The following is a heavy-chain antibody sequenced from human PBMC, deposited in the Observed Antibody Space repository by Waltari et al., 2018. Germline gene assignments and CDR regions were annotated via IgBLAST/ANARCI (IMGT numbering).Heavy chain of an antibody. J-gene: IGHJ5*02. D-gene: IGHD3-10*01. CDR2: IYTGGRT. Sequence: QVQLQELGPGLVKPSQTLSLTCTVSGAAINTGDYFWSWVRQPAGEGLEWIGRIYTGGRTDYNPSLWGRVTISLDTSKSQVSLKLTAVTAADSAVYYCARHLENFYGAGRGNWFDPWGPGTRVTVSS. V-gene: IGHV4-61*02. CDR3: ARHLENFYGAGRGNWFDP. CDR1: GAAINTGDYF.